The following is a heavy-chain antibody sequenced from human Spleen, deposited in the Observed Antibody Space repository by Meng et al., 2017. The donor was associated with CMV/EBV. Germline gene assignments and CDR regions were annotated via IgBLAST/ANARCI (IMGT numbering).Heavy chain of an antibody. CDR3: ASLSSARNWYFDL. V-gene: IGHV3-11*04. Sequence: AASGFTFSDYYMTWLRQAPGTGLEWVSYISDSGRTIYYADSVGGQFTISRDNARNSLYLQMNSLRAEDTAVYYCASLSSARNWYFDLWGRGTLVTVSS. CDR2: ISDSGRTI. CDR1: GFTFSDYY. J-gene: IGHJ2*01.